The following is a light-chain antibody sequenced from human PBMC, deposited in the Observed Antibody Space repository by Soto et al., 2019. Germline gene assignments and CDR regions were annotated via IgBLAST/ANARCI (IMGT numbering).Light chain of an antibody. CDR2: GAS. V-gene: IGKV3-20*01. CDR1: QSVSSSY. Sequence: EIVLTQSPGTLSLSPGERATLSCRASQSVSSSYLAWYQQKPGQAPRLLIYGASSRATGIPDRFSGSGSGTDFTLTISRLEPEDFAVYYWQLYGSSPPWTFGQGTKVESK. J-gene: IGKJ1*01. CDR3: QLYGSSPPWT.